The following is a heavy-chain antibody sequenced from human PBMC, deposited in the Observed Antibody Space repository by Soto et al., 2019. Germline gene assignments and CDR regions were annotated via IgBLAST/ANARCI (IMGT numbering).Heavy chain of an antibody. CDR2: ILPISAPP. J-gene: IGHJ4*02. D-gene: IGHD3-3*01. Sequence: SVKVSCKASGGTLNNYAINWVRQAPGQGLEWMGGILPISAPPDYAQKFQGRVSITADHSTSTVYMELSRLKSDDTAVYFCATDSNYDVSNSFWGQGTLVTVSS. V-gene: IGHV1-69*13. CDR1: GGTLNNYA. CDR3: ATDSNYDVSNSF.